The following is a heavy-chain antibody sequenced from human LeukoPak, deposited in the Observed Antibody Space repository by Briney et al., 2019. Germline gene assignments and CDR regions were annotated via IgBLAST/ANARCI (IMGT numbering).Heavy chain of an antibody. CDR3: ARESTIVGVTTGEPFDI. CDR1: GGSINNYY. V-gene: IGHV4-59*01. Sequence: SETLSLTCTVSGGSINNYYWSWIRQPPGKGLEWIGYFFSSGTTNYNPSLESRVTISVDLSRNLLSLRLSSVTAADAAVYYCARESTIVGVTTGEPFDIWGQGKMVTVSS. J-gene: IGHJ3*02. CDR2: FFSSGTT. D-gene: IGHD4-11*01.